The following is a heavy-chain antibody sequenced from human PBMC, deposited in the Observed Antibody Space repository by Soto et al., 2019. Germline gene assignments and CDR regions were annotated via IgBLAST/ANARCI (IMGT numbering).Heavy chain of an antibody. CDR1: GFTFSSYW. Sequence: GWSLRLSCAASGFTFSSYWIHWVRQAPGKGLVWVSRINSDGSSTSYADSVKGRFTISRDNAKNTLYLQMNSLRAEDTAVYYCARDGLYYYGSETLDYWGQGTLVTVSS. CDR2: INSDGSST. J-gene: IGHJ4*02. V-gene: IGHV3-74*01. D-gene: IGHD3-10*01. CDR3: ARDGLYYYGSETLDY.